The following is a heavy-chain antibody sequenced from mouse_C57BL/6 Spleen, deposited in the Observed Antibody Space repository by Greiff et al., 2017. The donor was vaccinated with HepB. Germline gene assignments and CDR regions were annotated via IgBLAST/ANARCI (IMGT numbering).Heavy chain of an antibody. CDR2: IDPSDSET. Sequence: QVQLQQPGSELVRPGSSVKLSCKASGCTFTSYWMHWVKQRPIQGLEWIGNIDPSDSETHYNQKFKDKATLTVDKSSSTAYMQLSSLTSEDSAVYYCARLVTTGPYFDYWGQGTTLTVSS. D-gene: IGHD2-3*01. V-gene: IGHV1-52*01. CDR1: GCTFTSYW. J-gene: IGHJ2*01. CDR3: ARLVTTGPYFDY.